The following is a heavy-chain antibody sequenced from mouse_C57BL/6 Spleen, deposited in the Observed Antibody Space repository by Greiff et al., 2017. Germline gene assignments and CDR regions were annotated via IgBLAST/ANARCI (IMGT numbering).Heavy chain of an antibody. CDR1: GFNIKDDY. CDR2: IDPENGDT. D-gene: IGHD1-1*01. CDR3: TITTVDYWYFDV. V-gene: IGHV14-4*01. J-gene: IGHJ1*03. Sequence: VQLQQSGAELVRPGASVKLSCTASGFNIKDDYMHWVKQRPEQGLEWIGWIDPENGDTEYASKFQGKATITADTASNTAYLQLSSLTSEDTAVYYCTITTVDYWYFDVWGTGTTVTVSS.